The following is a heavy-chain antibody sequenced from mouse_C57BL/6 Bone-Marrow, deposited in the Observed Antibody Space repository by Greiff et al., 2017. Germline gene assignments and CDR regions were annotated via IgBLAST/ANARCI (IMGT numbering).Heavy chain of an antibody. CDR3: ARFYYGHYYAMDY. J-gene: IGHJ4*01. CDR1: GYTFTDYN. V-gene: IGHV1-18*01. D-gene: IGHD2-1*01. CDR2: INPNNGGT. Sequence: SGPELVKPGASVKIPCKASGYTFTDYNMDWVKQSHGKSLEWIGDINPNNGGTIYNQKFKGKATLTVDKSSSTAYMELRSLTSEDTAVYYCARFYYGHYYAMDYWGQGTSVTVSS.